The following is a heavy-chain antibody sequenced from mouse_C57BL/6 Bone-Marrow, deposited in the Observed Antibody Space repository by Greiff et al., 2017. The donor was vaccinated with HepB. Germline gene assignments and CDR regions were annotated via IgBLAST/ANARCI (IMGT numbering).Heavy chain of an antibody. CDR2: FYPGSGSI. CDR3: ARHEDGDGYYESFDY. CDR1: GYTFTEYT. Sequence: VMLVESGAELVKPGASVKLSCKASGYTFTEYTIHWVKQRSGQGLEWIGWFYPGSGSIKYNEKFKDKATLTADKSSSTVYMELSRLTSEDSAVYFCARHEDGDGYYESFDYWGQGTTLTVSS. V-gene: IGHV1-62-2*01. J-gene: IGHJ2*01. D-gene: IGHD2-3*01.